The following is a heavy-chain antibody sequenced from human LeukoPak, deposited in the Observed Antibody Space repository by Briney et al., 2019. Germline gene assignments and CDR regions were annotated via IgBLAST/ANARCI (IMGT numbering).Heavy chain of an antibody. Sequence: GGSLRLSCAASGFTFSSYAMNWVRQAPGKGLEWVSVIYSGGSTYYADSAKGRFTISRDNSKNTLYLQMNSLRAEDTAVYYCARDYVWGSYRYPYWGQGTLVTVSS. CDR1: GFTFSSYA. CDR3: ARDYVWGSYRYPY. D-gene: IGHD3-16*02. CDR2: IYSGGST. J-gene: IGHJ4*02. V-gene: IGHV3-53*01.